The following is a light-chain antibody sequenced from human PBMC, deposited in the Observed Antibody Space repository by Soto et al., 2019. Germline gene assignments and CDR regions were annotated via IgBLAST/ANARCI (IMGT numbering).Light chain of an antibody. CDR2: DVN. V-gene: IGLV2-14*03. CDR3: TSWTTSTTMI. CDR1: SSDIGAYNY. J-gene: IGLJ2*01. Sequence: QSVLTQPASVSGSPGQSITISCTGTSSDIGAYNYVSWYQQHPGKAPKLMIYDVNIRPSGVSNRFSGSKSGNTASLTISGRQAEDEADYYCTSWTTSTTMIFGGGTQLTVL.